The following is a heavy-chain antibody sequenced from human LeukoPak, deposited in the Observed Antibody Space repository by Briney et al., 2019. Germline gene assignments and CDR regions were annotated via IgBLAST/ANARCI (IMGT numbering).Heavy chain of an antibody. J-gene: IGHJ4*02. D-gene: IGHD3-9*01. CDR1: GFTFSDYY. Sequence: PGGSLRLSCAASGFTFSDYYMSWIRQAPGKGLEWVSYISSSGSTIYYADSVKGRFTISRDNAKNSLYLQMNSLRAVDTAVYYCARDGLDILTGYVDSWGQGTLVTVSS. CDR3: ARDGLDILTGYVDS. V-gene: IGHV3-11*01. CDR2: ISSSGSTI.